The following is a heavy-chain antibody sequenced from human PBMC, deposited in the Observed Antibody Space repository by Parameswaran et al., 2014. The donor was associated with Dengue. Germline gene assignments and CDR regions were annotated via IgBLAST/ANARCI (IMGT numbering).Heavy chain of an antibody. D-gene: IGHD3-3*01. Sequence: ARWIRQPPGKALEWLALIDWDDDKYYTTSLKTRLTISKDTSKNQVVLTMTNMDPVDTATYYCARMDYDFWSMDVWGQGTTVTVSS. V-gene: IGHV2-70*13. CDR3: ARMDYDFWSMDV. J-gene: IGHJ6*02. CDR2: IDWDDDK.